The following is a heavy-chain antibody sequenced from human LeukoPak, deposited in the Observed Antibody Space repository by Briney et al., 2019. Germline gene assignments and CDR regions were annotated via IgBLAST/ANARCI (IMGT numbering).Heavy chain of an antibody. J-gene: IGHJ3*02. CDR2: MNNDGSTT. V-gene: IGHV3-74*03. Sequence: GGSLRLSCAASGFTFSSYWMHWVRQAPGKGLVWVSRMNNDGSTTTYADSVKDRFTISRDNAKNTQYLQMNSLRAEDTAVYYCARGVHPRNAFDIWGQGTMVTVSS. CDR3: ARGVHPRNAFDI. CDR1: GFTFSSYW. D-gene: IGHD1-1*01.